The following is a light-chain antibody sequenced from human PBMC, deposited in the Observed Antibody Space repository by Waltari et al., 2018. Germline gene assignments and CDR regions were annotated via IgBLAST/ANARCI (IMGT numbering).Light chain of an antibody. CDR2: MDD. CDR1: ALPKKY. Sequence: SYELTQPPSVSVSPGQTARITCSGDALPKKYTYWYQQKSGQAPVLLIYMDDKRPSGIPGRFSGSRSGTVATLTLSGAQIEDEGDYYCYSTDSSGNHRGMFGGGTKLTVL. CDR3: YSTDSSGNHRGM. J-gene: IGLJ3*02. V-gene: IGLV3-10*01.